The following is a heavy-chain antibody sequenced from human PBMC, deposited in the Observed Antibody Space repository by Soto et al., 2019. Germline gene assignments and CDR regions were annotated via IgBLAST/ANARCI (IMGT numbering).Heavy chain of an antibody. CDR3: ARGGGDYYDSSGQYYFDY. J-gene: IGHJ4*02. CDR2: IYYSGST. Sequence: QVQLQESGPGLVKPSQTLSLTCTVSGGSISSGDYYWSWIRQPPGKGLEWIGYIYYSGSTYYNPSLKSRVTISVDTSKNQFSLKLSSVTAADTAVYYCARGGGDYYDSSGQYYFDYWGQGTLVTVSS. CDR1: GGSISSGDYY. D-gene: IGHD3-22*01. V-gene: IGHV4-30-4*01.